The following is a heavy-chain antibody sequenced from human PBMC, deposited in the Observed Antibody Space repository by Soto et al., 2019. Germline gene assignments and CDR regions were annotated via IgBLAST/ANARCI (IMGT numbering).Heavy chain of an antibody. D-gene: IGHD1-26*01. CDR2: IKQDGSEK. V-gene: IGHV3-7*03. J-gene: IGHJ2*01. CDR3: ARVPAGALRGWYFDL. Sequence: GESLKISCAASGFTFSSYWMSWVRQAPGKGLEWVANIKQDGSEKYYVDSVKGRFTISRDNAKNSLYLQMNSLRAEDTAVYYCARVPAGALRGWYFDLWGRGTLVTVSS. CDR1: GFTFSSYW.